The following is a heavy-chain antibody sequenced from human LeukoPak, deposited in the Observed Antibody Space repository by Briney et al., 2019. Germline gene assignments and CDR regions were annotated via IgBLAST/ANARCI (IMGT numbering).Heavy chain of an antibody. D-gene: IGHD3-10*01. CDR2: IHYSGST. J-gene: IGHJ4*02. V-gene: IGHV4-59*01. Sequence: PSETLSLTCTVSGGSISSFFWSWIRQPTGQGLEWIGSIHYSGSTNYNPSLESRVTISVHTSKKQFSLKLRSVTAADTAVYYCARETREYYYGSGSYYQRGFDYWGQGTLVTVSS. CDR1: GGSISSFF. CDR3: ARETREYYYGSGSYYQRGFDY.